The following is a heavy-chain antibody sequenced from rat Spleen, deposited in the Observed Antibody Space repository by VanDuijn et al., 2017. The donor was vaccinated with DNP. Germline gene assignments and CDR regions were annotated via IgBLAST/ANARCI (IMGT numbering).Heavy chain of an antibody. J-gene: IGHJ1*01. CDR3: TRERDYGWYFDF. CDR1: GFSLTSYG. CDR2: ISSGGST. Sequence: QVQLKESGPGLVQPSQTLSLTCTVSGFSLTSYGVSWVRQPPGKGLEWIAAISSGGSTYYNSALKSRLSISRDTSKSQVFLKMNSLQTEDTAIYFCTRERDYGWYFDFWGPGTMVTVSS. V-gene: IGHV2S12*01. D-gene: IGHD1-11*01.